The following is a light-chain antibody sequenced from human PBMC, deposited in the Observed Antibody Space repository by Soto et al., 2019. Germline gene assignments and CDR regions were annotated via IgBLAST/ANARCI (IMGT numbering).Light chain of an antibody. V-gene: IGLV2-14*03. CDR1: SSDIGTYNF. CDR3: SSYTASASYV. Sequence: QSVLTQPASVSGSPGQSITISCTGTSSDIGTYNFVSWYQQHPGKAPKLMIYDVTNRPSGVSNRFSGSKSGNTASLTISGLQAEAEADYYCSSYTASASYVFGGGTKLTVL. J-gene: IGLJ1*01. CDR2: DVT.